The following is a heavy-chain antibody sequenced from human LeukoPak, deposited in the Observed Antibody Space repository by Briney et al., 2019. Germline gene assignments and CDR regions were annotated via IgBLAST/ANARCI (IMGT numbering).Heavy chain of an antibody. CDR1: GGTFSSYA. D-gene: IGHD5-24*01. Sequence: ASVKVSCKASGGTFSSYAISWVRQAPGQGLEWMGRIIPIFGTANYAQKFQGRVTITTDESTSTAYMELSSLRSEDTAVYYCARDRDGYNAGNWFDPWGQGTLVTASS. CDR2: IIPIFGTA. V-gene: IGHV1-69*05. CDR3: ARDRDGYNAGNWFDP. J-gene: IGHJ5*02.